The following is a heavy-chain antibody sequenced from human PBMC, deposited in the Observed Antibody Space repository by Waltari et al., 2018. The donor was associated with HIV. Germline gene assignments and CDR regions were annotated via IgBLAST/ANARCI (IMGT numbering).Heavy chain of an antibody. J-gene: IGHJ5*02. V-gene: IGHV4-38-2*02. CDR3: ARERVRYFDWSPKQFDP. Sequence: QVQLQESGPGLVKPSETLSLTCAVSGYSISSGYYWGWIRQPPGKGLEWIGSIYHSGSTHYNPSLKSRVSISVDTSKNQFSLKLSSVTAADTAVYYCARERVRYFDWSPKQFDPWGQGTLVTVSS. CDR2: IYHSGST. D-gene: IGHD3-9*01. CDR1: GYSISSGYY.